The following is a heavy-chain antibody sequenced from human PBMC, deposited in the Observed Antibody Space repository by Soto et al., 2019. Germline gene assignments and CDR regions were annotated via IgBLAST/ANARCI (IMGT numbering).Heavy chain of an antibody. Sequence: SEPLSLTCTVSGGSISSGDYYCSWIRQPPGKGLEWIGYIYYSGSTYYNPSLKSRVTISVDTSKNQFSLKLSSVTAADTAVYYCASITGTTHYFDYWGQGTLVTVSS. V-gene: IGHV4-30-4*01. CDR1: GGSISSGDYY. CDR3: ASITGTTHYFDY. CDR2: IYYSGST. J-gene: IGHJ4*02. D-gene: IGHD1-7*01.